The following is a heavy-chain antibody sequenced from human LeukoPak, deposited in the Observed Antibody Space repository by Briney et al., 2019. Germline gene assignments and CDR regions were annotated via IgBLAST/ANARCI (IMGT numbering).Heavy chain of an antibody. D-gene: IGHD2-2*01. CDR2: SRSRAHGGTT. J-gene: IGHJ6*03. Sequence: GGSLRPSCKGFGFSFGDNAMIWFRHSTGKGLEWVSLSRSRAHGGTTDYAASVMGRFTMSRDDSKNIAYLQMDSLETEDTAVYYCSRVERSSINNYYYYMAVWGKGTSVTVSS. V-gene: IGHV3-49*03. CDR1: GFSFGDNA. CDR3: SRVERSSINNYYYYMAV.